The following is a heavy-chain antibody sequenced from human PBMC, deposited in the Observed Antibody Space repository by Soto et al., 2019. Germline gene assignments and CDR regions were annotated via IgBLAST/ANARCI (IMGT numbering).Heavy chain of an antibody. Sequence: PGGSLRLSCAASGFTFSSYAMSWVRQAPGKGLEWVSAISGSGGSTYYADSVKGRFTISRDNSKNTLYLQMNSLRAEDTAVYYCAKGWASSGGLLWFGESARGMDVWGQGTTVTVSS. J-gene: IGHJ6*02. CDR2: ISGSGGST. CDR1: GFTFSSYA. CDR3: AKGWASSGGLLWFGESARGMDV. D-gene: IGHD3-10*01. V-gene: IGHV3-23*01.